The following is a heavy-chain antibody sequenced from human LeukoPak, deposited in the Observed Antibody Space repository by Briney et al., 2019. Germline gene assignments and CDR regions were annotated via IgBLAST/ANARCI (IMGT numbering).Heavy chain of an antibody. Sequence: GGSLRLSCAASGFTFSSFGMTWVRQAPGKGLGWVSSISGSGGITYYADSVKGRFTISRDNTQNSLFLQMDSLRVEDTAVYYCARDYASEYMDVWGKGTTVTVSS. V-gene: IGHV3-23*01. CDR1: GFTFSSFG. J-gene: IGHJ6*03. D-gene: IGHD3-16*01. CDR2: ISGSGGIT. CDR3: ARDYASEYMDV.